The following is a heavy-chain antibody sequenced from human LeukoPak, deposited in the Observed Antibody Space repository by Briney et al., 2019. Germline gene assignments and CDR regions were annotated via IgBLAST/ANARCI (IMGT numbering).Heavy chain of an antibody. D-gene: IGHD4-17*01. CDR3: ASSPTTVTTYYYYGMDV. V-gene: IGHV4-34*01. CDR1: GGSISSYY. J-gene: IGHJ6*02. CDR2: INHSGST. Sequence: SSETLSLTCTVSGGSISSYYWSWIRQPPGKGLEWIGEINHSGSTNYNPSLKSRVTISVGTSKNQFSLKLSSVTAADTAVYYCASSPTTVTTYYYYGMDVWGQGTTVTVSS.